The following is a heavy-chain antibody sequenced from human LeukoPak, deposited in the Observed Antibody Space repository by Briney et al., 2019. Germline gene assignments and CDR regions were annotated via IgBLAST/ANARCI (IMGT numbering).Heavy chain of an antibody. J-gene: IGHJ6*02. V-gene: IGHV3-33*06. D-gene: IGHD6-19*01. CDR3: AKAVAATGHYYFGMDV. CDR2: IWFDGSNK. CDR1: GFXFSSYG. Sequence: GGSLRLSCTASGFXFSSYGIHWVRQAPGKGREWVAVIWFDGSNKYYADSVKGRLTISRDNSKSTLYLQMNSLRAEDTAVYYCAKAVAATGHYYFGMDVWGQGTTVTVSS.